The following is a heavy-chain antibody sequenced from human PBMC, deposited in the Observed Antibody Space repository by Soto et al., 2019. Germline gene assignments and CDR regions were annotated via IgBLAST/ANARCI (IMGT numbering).Heavy chain of an antibody. CDR1: GFTFSSYS. CDR3: AREGSGYDSASFPS. V-gene: IGHV3-21*01. J-gene: IGHJ5*02. Sequence: GGSLRLSCAASGFTFSSYSMNWVRQAPGKGLEWVSSISSSSSYIYYADSVKGRFTISRDNAKNSLYLQMNSLRAEDTAVFYCAREGSGYDSASFPSWGQGTPVTVSS. D-gene: IGHD5-12*01. CDR2: ISSSSSYI.